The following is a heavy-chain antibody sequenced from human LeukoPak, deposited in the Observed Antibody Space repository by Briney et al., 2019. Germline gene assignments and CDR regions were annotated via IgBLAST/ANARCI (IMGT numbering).Heavy chain of an antibody. D-gene: IGHD1-26*01. CDR3: ARDGSPQWELLGGFDY. J-gene: IGHJ4*02. CDR1: GYTFTSYA. CDR2: INAGNGNT. V-gene: IGHV1-3*01. Sequence: ASVKVSCKASGYTFTSYAMHWVRQAPGQRLEWMGWINAGNGNTKYSQKFQGRVTITRDTSASTAYMEPSSLRSEDTAVYYCARDGSPQWELLGGFDYWGQGTLVTVSS.